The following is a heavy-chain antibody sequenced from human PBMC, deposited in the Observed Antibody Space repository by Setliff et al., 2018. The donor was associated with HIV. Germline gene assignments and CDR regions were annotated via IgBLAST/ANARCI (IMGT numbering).Heavy chain of an antibody. CDR2: INAGTGNT. CDR3: ARSLREYSYGSPDY. D-gene: IGHD5-18*01. CDR1: GYRFTGFA. J-gene: IGHJ4*02. Sequence: GASVKVSCKASGYRFTGFAIHWVRQAPGQRFEWMGWINAGTGNTKYSQKFQDIVTISRDIHANTAYMELSSLRSEDTAIYYCARSLREYSYGSPDYWGPGTLVTVSS. V-gene: IGHV1-3*01.